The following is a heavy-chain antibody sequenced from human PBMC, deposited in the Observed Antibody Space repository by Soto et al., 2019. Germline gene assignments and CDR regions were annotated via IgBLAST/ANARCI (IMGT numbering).Heavy chain of an antibody. J-gene: IGHJ5*02. D-gene: IGHD3-3*01. Sequence: QVQLVQSGAEVKKPGSSVKVSCKASGGTFSSYAISWVRQAPGQGLEWMGGIIPIFGTANYAQKFQGRVTITADESTNTAYMELSSLRSEDTAVYYCARVRVTIFGVVTQGWFDPWGQGALVTVSA. V-gene: IGHV1-69*01. CDR2: IIPIFGTA. CDR1: GGTFSSYA. CDR3: ARVRVTIFGVVTQGWFDP.